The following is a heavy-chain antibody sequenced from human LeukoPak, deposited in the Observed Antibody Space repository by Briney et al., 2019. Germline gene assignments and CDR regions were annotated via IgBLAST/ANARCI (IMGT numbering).Heavy chain of an antibody. Sequence: GASVKVSCKASGYTFISYGISWVRQAPGQGLEWVGWISAYNGNTNYAQQFQGRVTMTTDTSTSTAYMGLRRLSSDDSAVYYCARGSGSHDYWGEGTLVTVSS. J-gene: IGHJ4*02. CDR2: ISAYNGNT. V-gene: IGHV1-18*01. D-gene: IGHD3-10*01. CDR3: ARGSGSHDY. CDR1: GYTFISYG.